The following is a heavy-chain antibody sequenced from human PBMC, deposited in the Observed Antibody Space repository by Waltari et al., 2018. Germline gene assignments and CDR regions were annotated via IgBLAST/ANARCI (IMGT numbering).Heavy chain of an antibody. CDR1: GGPTSRGRYD. CDR3: ARESGSLID. V-gene: IGHV4-61*02. CDR2: IYTSGST. J-gene: IGHJ4*02. D-gene: IGHD1-26*01. Sequence: QVQLQESGPGLVKPSQTLSLTCTGPGGPTSRGRYDWSWIRQPAGKGLGWIGRIYTSGSTNYNPSLKSRVTISVDTSKNQFSLKLSSVTAADTAVYYCARESGSLIDWGQGTLVTVSS.